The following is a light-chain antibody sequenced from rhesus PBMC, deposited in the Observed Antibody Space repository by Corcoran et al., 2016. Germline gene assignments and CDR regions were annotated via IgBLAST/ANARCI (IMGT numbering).Light chain of an antibody. CDR3: QHYYSTPFT. V-gene: IGKV1-25*01. J-gene: IGKJ3*01. CDR1: QGITND. CDR2: EAS. Sequence: DIQMTQSPSSLSASVGDRVTITCRASQGITNDLAWYQQKPGETPKLLVYEASSLQSGIPSRFSGSGSGTDFTLTINSLQPEDFATYYCQHYYSTPFTCGPGTKLDIK.